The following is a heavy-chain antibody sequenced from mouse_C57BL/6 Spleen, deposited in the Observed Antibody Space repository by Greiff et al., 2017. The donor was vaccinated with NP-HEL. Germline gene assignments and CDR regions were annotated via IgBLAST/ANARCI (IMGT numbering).Heavy chain of an antibody. D-gene: IGHD1-1*01. CDR2: IDPSDSYT. V-gene: IGHV1-59*01. Sequence: QVQLKQPGAELVRPGTSVKLSCKASGYTFTSYWMHWVKQRPGQGLEWIGVIDPSDSYTNYNQKFKGKATLTVATSSSTAYMQLSSLTSEDSAVYYCARRDGSSFHYYAMDYWGQGTSVTVSS. CDR3: ARRDGSSFHYYAMDY. CDR1: GYTFTSYW. J-gene: IGHJ4*01.